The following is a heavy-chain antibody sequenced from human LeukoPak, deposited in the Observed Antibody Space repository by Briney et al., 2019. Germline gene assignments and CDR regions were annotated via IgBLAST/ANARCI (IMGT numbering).Heavy chain of an antibody. CDR2: ISWNSGSI. D-gene: IGHD6-13*01. CDR1: GFTFDDYA. CDR3: AKPIFDHSSSWYDAFDI. V-gene: IGHV3-9*01. J-gene: IGHJ3*02. Sequence: PGGSLRLSCAASGFTFDDYAMHWVRHAPGKGLEWVSGISWNSGSIGYADSVKGRFTISRDNAKNSLYLQMNSLRAEDTALYYCAKPIFDHSSSWYDAFDIWGQGTMVTVSS.